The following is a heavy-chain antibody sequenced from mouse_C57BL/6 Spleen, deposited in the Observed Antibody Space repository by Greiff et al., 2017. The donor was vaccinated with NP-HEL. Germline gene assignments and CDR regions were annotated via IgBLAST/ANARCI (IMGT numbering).Heavy chain of an antibody. V-gene: IGHV1-72*01. J-gene: IGHJ2*01. Sequence: QVQLQQPGAELVKPGASVKLSCKASGYTFTSYWMHWVKQRPGQGLEWIGRIDPNSGGTTYNEKFKSKAKLTVDKPYSTAYMQLSSLTSEDSAVYYGARTYGGSNPSFDYWGQGTTLTVSS. D-gene: IGHD1-1*01. CDR3: ARTYGGSNPSFDY. CDR1: GYTFTSYW. CDR2: IDPNSGGT.